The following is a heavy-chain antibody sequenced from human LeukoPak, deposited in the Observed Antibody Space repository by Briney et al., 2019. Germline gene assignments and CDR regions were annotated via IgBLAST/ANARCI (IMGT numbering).Heavy chain of an antibody. D-gene: IGHD3-10*01. V-gene: IGHV4-61*02. CDR3: ARVYDRVRAEGENYYFDY. CDR1: GGSISSGSYY. CDR2: IYTSGST. J-gene: IGHJ4*02. Sequence: PSQTLSLTCTVSGGSISSGSYYWSWIRQPAGKGLEWIGRIYTSGSTNYNPSLKSRVTISVDTSKNQFSLKLSSVTAADTAVYYCARVYDRVRAEGENYYFDYWGQGTLVTVSS.